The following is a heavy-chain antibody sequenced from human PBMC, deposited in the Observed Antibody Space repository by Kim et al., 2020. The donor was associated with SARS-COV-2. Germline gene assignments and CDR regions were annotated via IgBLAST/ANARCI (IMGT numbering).Heavy chain of an antibody. Sequence: GGSLRLSCAASGFTFDDYAMHWVRQAPGKGLEWVSGISWNSGSIGYADSVKGRFTISRDNAKNSLYLQMNSLRAEDTALYYCTRTGGPYYDFWSGFDPWGQGTLVTVSS. V-gene: IGHV3-9*01. CDR3: TRTGGPYYDFWSGFDP. CDR2: ISWNSGSI. J-gene: IGHJ5*02. CDR1: GFTFDDYA. D-gene: IGHD3-3*01.